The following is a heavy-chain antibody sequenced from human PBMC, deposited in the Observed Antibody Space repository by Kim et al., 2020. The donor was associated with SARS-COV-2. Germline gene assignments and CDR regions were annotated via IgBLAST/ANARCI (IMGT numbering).Heavy chain of an antibody. CDR3: ARGTLKKWYNWNGVGSWNWFDP. V-gene: IGHV1-8*01. D-gene: IGHD1-1*01. J-gene: IGHJ5*02. CDR2: MNPNSGNT. CDR1: GYTFTSYD. Sequence: ASVKVSCKASGYTFTSYDINWVRQATGQGLEWMGWMNPNSGNTGYAQKFQGRVTMTRNTSISTAYMELSSLRSEDTAVYYCARGTLKKWYNWNGVGSWNWFDPWGQGTLVTVSS.